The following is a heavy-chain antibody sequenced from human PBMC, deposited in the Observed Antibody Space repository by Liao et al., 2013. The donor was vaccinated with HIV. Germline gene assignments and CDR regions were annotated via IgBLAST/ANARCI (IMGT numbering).Heavy chain of an antibody. Sequence: QLQLQESGPGLVRPSETLSLTCSVSGDSIIIYSSGYSYYNPSLRSRVTISVDTSKNQFSLKVTSVAAADTAVYYCARVPRGSLPFFDSWGPGTLVTVSS. D-gene: IGHD3-10*01. J-gene: IGHJ4*02. V-gene: IGHV4-4*07. CDR3: ARVPRGSLPFFDS. CDR2: SGYS. CDR1: GDSIIIY.